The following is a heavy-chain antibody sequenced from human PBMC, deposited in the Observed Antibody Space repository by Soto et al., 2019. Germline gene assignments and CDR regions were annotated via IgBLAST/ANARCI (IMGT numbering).Heavy chain of an antibody. J-gene: IGHJ4*02. Sequence: GGSLRLSCAASGFIFSGYAMSWVRQAPGKGLEWISAINGISTTTHYADSVKGRFTISRDNSKNSLYLQMNSLGAEDTAVYYCAKRDHYDDSGFYPLFDHWGPGTLVTVSS. V-gene: IGHV3-23*01. CDR3: AKRDHYDDSGFYPLFDH. CDR2: INGISTTT. D-gene: IGHD3-22*01. CDR1: GFIFSGYA.